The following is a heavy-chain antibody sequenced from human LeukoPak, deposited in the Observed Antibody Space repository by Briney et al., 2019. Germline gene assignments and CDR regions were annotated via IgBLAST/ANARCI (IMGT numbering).Heavy chain of an antibody. CDR3: ARVAQNLERIAVAGTSEWRANWYFDL. V-gene: IGHV3-11*01. CDR1: GFTFSDYY. CDR2: ISSSGSTI. J-gene: IGHJ2*01. Sequence: GGSLRLSCAASGFTFSDYYMSWIRQAPGKGLEWVSYISSSGSTIYYADSVKGRFTISRDNAKNSLYLQMNSLRAEDTAVYYCARVAQNLERIAVAGTSEWRANWYFDLWGRGTLVTVSA. D-gene: IGHD6-19*01.